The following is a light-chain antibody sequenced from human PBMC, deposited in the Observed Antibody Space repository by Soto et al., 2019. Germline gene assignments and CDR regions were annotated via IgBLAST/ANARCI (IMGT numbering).Light chain of an antibody. CDR2: AAS. J-gene: IGKJ5*01. CDR3: QQYAESPIT. V-gene: IGKV3-20*01. Sequence: EIVLTQSPGTLSLSPGEGTTLSCTASHLVKNNYLAWYQQKAGQAPRLLIYAASARATGIPDRFSGRGSGTDFTLTISRLEPEDVAVFYCQQYAESPITFGQGTRLEIK. CDR1: HLVKNNY.